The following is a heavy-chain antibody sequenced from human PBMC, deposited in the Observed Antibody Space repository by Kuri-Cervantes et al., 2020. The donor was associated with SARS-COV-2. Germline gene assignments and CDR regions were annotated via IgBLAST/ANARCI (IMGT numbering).Heavy chain of an antibody. CDR2: MYYSGST. CDR1: GGSISSYY. V-gene: IGHV4-59*12. J-gene: IGHJ4*02. D-gene: IGHD6-13*01. CDR3: ASQIRSSSSFIDY. Sequence: SETLSLTCTVSGGSISSYYWSWIRQPPGKGLEWIGYMYYSGSTYYNPSLKSRVTISVDTSKNQFSLKLSSVTAADTAVYYCASQIRSSSSFIDYWGQGTLVTVSS.